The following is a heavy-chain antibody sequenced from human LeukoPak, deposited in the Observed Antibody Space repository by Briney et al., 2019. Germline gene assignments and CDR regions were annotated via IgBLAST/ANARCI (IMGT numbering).Heavy chain of an antibody. D-gene: IGHD3-16*02. CDR1: GFTFSSCA. CDR2: ISGSGSSI. V-gene: IGHV3-23*01. CDR3: AKDEAVWGSYLEY. Sequence: GGSLRLSCAASGFTFSSCAMSWVRQAPGKGLEWVSVISGSGSSIYYADSVKGRFTISRDNSKNTLYLQMNRLRAEDTAVYYCAKDEAVWGSYLEYWGQGTLVTVSS. J-gene: IGHJ4*02.